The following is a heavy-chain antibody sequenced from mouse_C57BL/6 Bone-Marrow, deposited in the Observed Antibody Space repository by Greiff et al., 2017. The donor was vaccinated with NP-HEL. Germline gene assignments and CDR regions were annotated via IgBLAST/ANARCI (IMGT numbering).Heavy chain of an antibody. D-gene: IGHD1-2*01. J-gene: IGHJ4*01. CDR1: GYDFTNYL. Sequence: QVQLKQSGAELVRPGTSVKVSCKASGYDFTNYLIEWVKQRPGQGLEWIGVLNPGSGGTNYNEKFKGKATLTADKSSSPAYMQLSSLTSEDSAFYFCAREGLLRPYYYTMDYWGQGTSVTVSS. CDR2: LNPGSGGT. CDR3: AREGLLRPYYYTMDY. V-gene: IGHV1-54*01.